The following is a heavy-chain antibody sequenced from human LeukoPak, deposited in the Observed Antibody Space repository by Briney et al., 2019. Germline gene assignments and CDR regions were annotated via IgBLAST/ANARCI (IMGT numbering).Heavy chain of an antibody. CDR2: MNPNSGNT. J-gene: IGHJ6*03. CDR1: GYTFTSYD. CDR3: ARRGNYYYYMDV. V-gene: IGHV1-8*01. D-gene: IGHD3-16*01. Sequence: ASVKVSCKASGYTFTSYDINWVRQATGQGLEWMGWMNPNSGNTGYAQKFQGRVTMTRNTSISTAYMELSSLRSEDTAVYYCARRGNYYYYMDVWGKGTPVTVSS.